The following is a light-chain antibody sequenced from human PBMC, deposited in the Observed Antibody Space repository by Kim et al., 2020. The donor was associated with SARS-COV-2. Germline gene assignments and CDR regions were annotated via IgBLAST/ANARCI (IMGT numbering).Light chain of an antibody. CDR1: SSNIGADYD. V-gene: IGLV1-40*01. Sequence: QSVLTQPPSVSGAPGQRVTISCTGSSSNIGADYDVHWYQQLPGTAPKLLIYDNNNRPSGVPDRFSGSKSGTSASLAITGLQAEDEADYYCQSYDSSLSVVFGGGTQLTVL. CDR2: DNN. J-gene: IGLJ3*02. CDR3: QSYDSSLSVV.